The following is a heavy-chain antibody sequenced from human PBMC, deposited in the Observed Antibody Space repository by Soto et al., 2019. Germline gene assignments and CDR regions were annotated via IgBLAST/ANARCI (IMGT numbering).Heavy chain of an antibody. CDR3: SRDRCYDGSCYSASDY. J-gene: IGHJ4*01. V-gene: IGHV3-48*02. Sequence: EVRLVESGGGLVQPGGSLRLSCEASNFDFSTYSMDWVRQAPGKGLEWLAYISGTGFTIHYADSVRGRFTIRRDNNMKSLYLEMNSLRDDDTAVYYCSRDRCYDGSCYSASDYWGHGTLVTVSS. CDR1: NFDFSTYS. CDR2: ISGTGFTI. D-gene: IGHD2-15*01.